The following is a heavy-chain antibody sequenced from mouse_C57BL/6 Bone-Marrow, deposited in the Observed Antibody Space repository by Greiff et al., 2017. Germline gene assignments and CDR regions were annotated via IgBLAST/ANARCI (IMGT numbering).Heavy chain of an antibody. V-gene: IGHV1-55*01. D-gene: IGHD1-1*01. Sequence: QVQLQQPGAELVKPGASVKMSCKASGYTFTSYWITWVKQRPGQGLEWIGDIYPGSGSTNYNEKFKSKATLTVDTSSSTAYMQLSSLTSEDYAVYYCARWSYGSSGWYYDVWDTGTTVTVTS. CDR3: ARWSYGSSGWYYDV. CDR2: IYPGSGST. J-gene: IGHJ1*03. CDR1: GYTFTSYW.